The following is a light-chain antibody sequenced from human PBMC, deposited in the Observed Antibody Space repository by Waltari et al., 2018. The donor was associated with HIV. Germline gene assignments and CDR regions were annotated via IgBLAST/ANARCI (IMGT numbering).Light chain of an antibody. Sequence: QSVLTQPPSASGTPGQRVTISCSGISSNAGRNSVSCYRQFPGTAPKLLIYKTNQRPSGVPDRFSGSKSGTSASLAISGLQSDDESVYYCAAWDDSLNGPLFGGGTQLTVL. CDR3: AAWDDSLNGPL. V-gene: IGLV1-44*01. CDR2: KTN. J-gene: IGLJ2*01. CDR1: SSNAGRNS.